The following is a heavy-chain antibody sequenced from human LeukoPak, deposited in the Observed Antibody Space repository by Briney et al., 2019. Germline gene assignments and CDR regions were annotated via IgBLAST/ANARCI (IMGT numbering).Heavy chain of an antibody. J-gene: IGHJ6*04. D-gene: IGHD6-19*01. CDR1: GGSVSSGSYY. V-gene: IGHV4-61*02. CDR2: MYTSGRS. Sequence: SETLSLTCTASGGSVSSGSYYWGWIRPPAGQGLGCIGRMYTSGRSNYNPSLKSRVTISIDKAMNQLSLKLTSLSAADTAVYYCAREPRVRYSSEVYMDVWGKGTTVTISS. CDR3: AREPRVRYSSEVYMDV.